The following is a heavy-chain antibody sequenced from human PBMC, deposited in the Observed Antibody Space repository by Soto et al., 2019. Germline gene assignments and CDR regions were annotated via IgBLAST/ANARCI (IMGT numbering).Heavy chain of an antibody. CDR2: ITGTSSTI. V-gene: IGHV3-48*02. CDR3: ARVKGPSLMTWYFDF. D-gene: IGHD3-16*02. J-gene: IGHJ4*02. CDR1: GLTFSPYS. Sequence: EVQLVESGGGSVQPGGPLGLPFVTSGLTFSPYSLTWFRQAPGKGWEWISYITGTSSTIYFADSMRGRFTISRDNAKNSVFLQMNSLRDEDTAVYFCARVKGPSLMTWYFDFWGQGTLVTVSS.